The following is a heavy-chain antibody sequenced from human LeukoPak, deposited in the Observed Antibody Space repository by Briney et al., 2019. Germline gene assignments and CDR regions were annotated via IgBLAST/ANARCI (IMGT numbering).Heavy chain of an antibody. J-gene: IGHJ4*02. CDR3: ARAPLRYFDWLSPHEYYFDY. CDR1: GYTFTSYG. D-gene: IGHD3-9*01. CDR2: ISVYNGNT. V-gene: IGHV1-18*01. Sequence: ASVKVSCKASGYTFTSYGISWVRQAPGQGLEWMGWISVYNGNTNYAQKLQDRVAMTTDTSTSTAYMELRSLRSDDTAVYYCARAPLRYFDWLSPHEYYFDYWGQGTLVTVSS.